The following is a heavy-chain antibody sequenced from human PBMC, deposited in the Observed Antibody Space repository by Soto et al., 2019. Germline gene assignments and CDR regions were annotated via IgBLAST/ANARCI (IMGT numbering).Heavy chain of an antibody. CDR2: ISRNGGST. CDR3: VNHDYGDYEVDYYYYGMDV. Sequence: GGSLRLSCSASGFTFSSYAMRWVRQAPGKGLEYVSAISRNGGSTYYADSVKGRFTISRDNSKNTLYLQMSSLRAEDTAVYYCVNHDYGDYEVDYYYYGMDVWGQGTTVTVSS. J-gene: IGHJ6*02. CDR1: GFTFSSYA. V-gene: IGHV3-64D*08. D-gene: IGHD4-17*01.